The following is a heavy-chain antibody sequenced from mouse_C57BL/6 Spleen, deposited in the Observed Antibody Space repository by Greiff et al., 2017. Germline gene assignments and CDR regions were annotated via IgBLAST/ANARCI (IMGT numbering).Heavy chain of an antibody. V-gene: IGHV1-66*01. J-gene: IGHJ2*01. CDR3: ARRGSNLYYFDY. D-gene: IGHD2-5*01. CDR1: GYSFTSYY. Sequence: QVHVKQSGPELVKPGASVKISCKASGYSFTSYYIHWVKQRPGQGLEWIGWIYPGSGNTKYNEKFKGKATLTADTSSSTAYMQLSSLTSEDSAVYYCARRGSNLYYFDYWGQGTTLTVSS. CDR2: IYPGSGNT.